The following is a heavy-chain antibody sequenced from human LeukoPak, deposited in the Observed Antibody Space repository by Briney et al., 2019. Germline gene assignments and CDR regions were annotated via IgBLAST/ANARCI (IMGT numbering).Heavy chain of an antibody. Sequence: PGGSLRLSCAASGFTFSNAWMSWVRQAPGKGLEWVGRIKSKTDGGTTDYAAPVKGRFTISRDDSKNTLYLQMSSLKTEDTAVYYCTTDPALDYYGSGSYYTPYFDYWGQGTLVTVSS. CDR2: IKSKTDGGTT. CDR3: TTDPALDYYGSGSYYTPYFDY. V-gene: IGHV3-15*01. J-gene: IGHJ4*02. CDR1: GFTFSNAW. D-gene: IGHD3-10*01.